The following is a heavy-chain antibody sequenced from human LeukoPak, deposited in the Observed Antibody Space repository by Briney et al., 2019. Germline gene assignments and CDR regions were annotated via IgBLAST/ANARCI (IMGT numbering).Heavy chain of an antibody. CDR3: ARDTITLLGGWFDP. D-gene: IGHD1-14*01. CDR2: ISAYNGNT. V-gene: IGHV1-18*01. J-gene: IGHJ5*02. Sequence: ASVKVSRKASGYTFTSYGISWVRQAPGQGLEWMGWISAYNGNTNYAQKLQGRVTMTTDTSTSTAYMELRSLRSDDTAVYYCARDTITLLGGWFDPWGQGTLVTVSS. CDR1: GYTFTSYG.